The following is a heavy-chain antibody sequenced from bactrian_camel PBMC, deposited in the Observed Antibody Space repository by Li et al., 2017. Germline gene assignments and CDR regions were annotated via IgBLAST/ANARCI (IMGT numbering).Heavy chain of an antibody. V-gene: IGHV3S42*01. Sequence: DVQLVESGGGLVQPGGSLRLSCAASGFNFNGCRMAWYRQVTGKEREWISIISDDGTTTYEESVEGRFTISRDDARTTLFLQMNSLKTEDTAVYYCVRDLSGGSWQFAHWGQGTQVTVS. J-gene: IGHJ4*01. CDR3: VRDLSGGSWQFAH. CDR1: GFNFNGCR. CDR2: ISDDGTT. D-gene: IGHD6*01.